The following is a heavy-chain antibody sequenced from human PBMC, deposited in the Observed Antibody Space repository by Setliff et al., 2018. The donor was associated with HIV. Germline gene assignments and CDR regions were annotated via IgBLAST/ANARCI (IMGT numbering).Heavy chain of an antibody. D-gene: IGHD5-18*01. CDR3: AREKGNVDSSMVLYYYYGMDV. J-gene: IGHJ6*02. V-gene: IGHV4-4*02. CDR2: IYHSGST. Sequence: SETLSLTCAVSGGSISSSNWWSWVRQPPGKGLEWIGEIYHSGSTNYNPSLKSRVTISVDTSKNYFSLKLSSVTAADTAVYYCAREKGNVDSSMVLYYYYGMDVWGQGTTVTV. CDR1: GGSISSSNW.